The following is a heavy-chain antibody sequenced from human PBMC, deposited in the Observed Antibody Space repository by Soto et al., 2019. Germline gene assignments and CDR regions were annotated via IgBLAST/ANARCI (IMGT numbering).Heavy chain of an antibody. CDR2: IIPILGIA. Sequence: QVQLVQSGAEVKKPGSSVKVSCKASGGTFSSYTISWVRQAPGQGLEWMGRIIPILGIANYAQKFQGRVTITADKSTITAYMELSSATSEDTAVYYCAMEYCISTSCYRDYWGQGTLVTVSS. J-gene: IGHJ4*02. CDR3: AMEYCISTSCYRDY. D-gene: IGHD2-2*02. CDR1: GGTFSSYT. V-gene: IGHV1-69*02.